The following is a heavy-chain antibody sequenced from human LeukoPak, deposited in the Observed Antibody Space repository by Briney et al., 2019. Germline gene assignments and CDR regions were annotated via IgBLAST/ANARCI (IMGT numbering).Heavy chain of an antibody. CDR3: AKVPSYDFWSGYYDAFDI. CDR1: GFTFSSYS. Sequence: AGGSLRLSCAASGFTFSSYSMNWVRQAPGKGLEWVSSISSSSSYIYYADSVKGRFTISRDNAKNSLYLQMNSLRAEDTAVYYCAKVPSYDFWSGYYDAFDIWGQGTMVTVSS. J-gene: IGHJ3*02. D-gene: IGHD3-3*01. CDR2: ISSSSSYI. V-gene: IGHV3-21*01.